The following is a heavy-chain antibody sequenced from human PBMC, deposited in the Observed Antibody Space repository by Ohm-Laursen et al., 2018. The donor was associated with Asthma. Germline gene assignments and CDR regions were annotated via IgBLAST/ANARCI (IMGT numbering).Heavy chain of an antibody. V-gene: IGHV3-30*18. J-gene: IGHJ4*02. CDR3: AKDDVGPDY. CDR2: ASYDGRNK. Sequence: SLRLSCTASGFTFSSYAMHWVRQAPGKGLEWLAFASYDGRNKYYADSVKGRFTISRDNSKNTLYLQMNSLRAEDTAVYYCAKDDVGPDYWGQGTLVTVSS. CDR1: GFTFSSYA.